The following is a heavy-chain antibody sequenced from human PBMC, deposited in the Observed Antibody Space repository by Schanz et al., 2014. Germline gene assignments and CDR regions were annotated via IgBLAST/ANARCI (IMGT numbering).Heavy chain of an antibody. D-gene: IGHD2-8*02. J-gene: IGHJ4*02. Sequence: EVQLLESGGGLEQPGGSLRLSCAASGFTFSSYAMSWVRQAPGKGLEWVSGISGSGGSTYYADSVKGRFTISRDNSKNTLYLQMNSLRAEDTAVYYCAKGSLYCTGECSLRIFDYGGQGTLVTASS. CDR2: ISGSGGST. CDR3: AKGSLYCTGECSLRIFDY. V-gene: IGHV3-23*01. CDR1: GFTFSSYA.